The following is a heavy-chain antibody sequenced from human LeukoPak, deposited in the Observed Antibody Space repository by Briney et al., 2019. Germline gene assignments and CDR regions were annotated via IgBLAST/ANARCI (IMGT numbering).Heavy chain of an antibody. V-gene: IGHV3-7*01. J-gene: IGHJ4*02. Sequence: GGSLRLSCAASGFTFSSYWMNWARQAPGKGLEWVASINHNGNVNYYVDSVKGRFTVSRDNAKNTLYLQVNNLRAEDTAVYYCARGPNSNWSGPDFWGQGTLLTVSS. CDR2: INHNGNVN. CDR3: ARGPNSNWSGPDF. CDR1: GFTFSSYW. D-gene: IGHD6-6*01.